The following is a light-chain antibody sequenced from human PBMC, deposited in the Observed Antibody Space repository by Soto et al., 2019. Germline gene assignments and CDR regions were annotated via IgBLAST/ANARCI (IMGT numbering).Light chain of an antibody. Sequence: VLTQPRSVSGSPGQSVTISCTGASSDVGGYNYVSWYQQHPGKAPKLMIYDVSKRPSGVPDRFSGSKSGNTASLTISGLQTEDEADYYCCSYAGRYTYVFGTGTKVTVL. CDR3: CSYAGRYTYV. J-gene: IGLJ1*01. CDR1: SSDVGGYNY. V-gene: IGLV2-11*01. CDR2: DVS.